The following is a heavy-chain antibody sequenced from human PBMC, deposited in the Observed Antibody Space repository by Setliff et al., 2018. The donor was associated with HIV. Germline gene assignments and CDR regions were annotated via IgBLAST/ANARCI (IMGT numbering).Heavy chain of an antibody. CDR2: ISGSSSTI. J-gene: IGHJ4*02. CDR1: GFTFSSYS. Sequence: GGSLRLSCAASGFTFSSYSMNWVRQAPGKGLEWVSYISGSSSTIDYAGSLKGRFTISRDDSKNTLYLQMNSLRAEDTAVYYCAKDRGYSTGWEPFDYWGQGTLVTVSS. CDR3: AKDRGYSTGWEPFDY. D-gene: IGHD6-19*01. V-gene: IGHV3-48*01.